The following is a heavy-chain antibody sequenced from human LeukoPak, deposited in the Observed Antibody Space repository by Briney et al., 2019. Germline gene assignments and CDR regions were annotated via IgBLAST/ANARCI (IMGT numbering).Heavy chain of an antibody. V-gene: IGHV3-23*01. CDR2: ISGSGGST. D-gene: IGHD3-22*01. J-gene: IGHJ2*01. CDR1: GFTFSSYV. Sequence: GGSLRLSCAASGFTFSSYVMTWVRQAPGKGLGWVSGISGSGGSTYYADSVKGRFTLSRDNSKNTLYLQMNDLRAEDTAVYYCAKHYSDGITWYFDLWGRGTLVTVSS. CDR3: AKHYSDGITWYFDL.